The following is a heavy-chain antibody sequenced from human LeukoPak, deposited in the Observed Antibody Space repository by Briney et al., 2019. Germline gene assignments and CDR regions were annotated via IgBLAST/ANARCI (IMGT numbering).Heavy chain of an antibody. J-gene: IGHJ4*02. V-gene: IGHV3-33*01. CDR2: IWNDGSKK. CDR3: ARDWRSPSYFDY. CDR1: GYSFINNG. Sequence: GGSLRLSCVASGYSFINNGMHWVRQAPGKGMEWVAVIWNDGSKKYYADSVKGRFTISSDSSKNTLYLQLNSLRAEDTGVYYCARDWRSPSYFDYWGQGTLVTVSS.